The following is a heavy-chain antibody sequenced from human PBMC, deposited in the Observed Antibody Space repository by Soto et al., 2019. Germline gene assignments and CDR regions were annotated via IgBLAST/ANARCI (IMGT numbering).Heavy chain of an antibody. CDR1: GFTFSSYE. J-gene: IGHJ4*02. Sequence: GGSVRLSCAASGFTFSSYEMNWVRPAPGKGLEWVSYISSRGTPIYYADSVKGRFTISRDNAENSLYLQMNSLRAEDTAVYYCAREGWNDVMGCFDYWGQGTLVTVSS. CDR2: ISSRGTPI. V-gene: IGHV3-48*03. D-gene: IGHD1-1*01. CDR3: AREGWNDVMGCFDY.